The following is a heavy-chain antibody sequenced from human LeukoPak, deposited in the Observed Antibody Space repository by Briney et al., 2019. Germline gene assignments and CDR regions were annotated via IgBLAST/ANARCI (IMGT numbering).Heavy chain of an antibody. J-gene: IGHJ1*01. Sequence: GGSLRLSCAASGFTFSSYGMSWVRRAPGKGLEWVSTISGSGGSTYYADSVKGRFTISRDNSKNTLFLQMNSLRAEDTAVYYCAREGLTCSGGSCYRAEYFQHWGQGTLVTVSS. V-gene: IGHV3-23*01. CDR1: GFTFSSYG. D-gene: IGHD2-15*01. CDR2: ISGSGGST. CDR3: AREGLTCSGGSCYRAEYFQH.